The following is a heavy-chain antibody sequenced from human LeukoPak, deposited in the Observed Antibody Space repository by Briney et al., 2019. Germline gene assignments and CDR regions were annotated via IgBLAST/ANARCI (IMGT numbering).Heavy chain of an antibody. Sequence: PSQTLSLTCTVSGGSISIGFYYWSWIRQHPGKGLEWIGYIYYSGSTYYNPSLKSRVTISVDTSKNQFSLKLSSVTAADTAVYYCARGPYRNSFDYWGQGTLVTVSS. CDR2: IYYSGST. D-gene: IGHD4-11*01. V-gene: IGHV4-31*03. J-gene: IGHJ4*02. CDR3: ARGPYRNSFDY. CDR1: GGSISIGFYY.